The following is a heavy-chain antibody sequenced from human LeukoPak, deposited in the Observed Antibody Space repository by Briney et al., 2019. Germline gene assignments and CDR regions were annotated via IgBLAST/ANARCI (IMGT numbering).Heavy chain of an antibody. D-gene: IGHD6-13*01. Sequence: NPSETLSLTCAVYGGSFSGYYWSWIRQPPGKGLEWIGEINHSGSTNYNPSLKSRVTISVDTSKNQFSLKLSSVTAADTAVYYCARGPTKRIAAASAPGFDPWGQGTLVTVSS. CDR2: INHSGST. J-gene: IGHJ5*02. V-gene: IGHV4-34*01. CDR1: GGSFSGYY. CDR3: ARGPTKRIAAASAPGFDP.